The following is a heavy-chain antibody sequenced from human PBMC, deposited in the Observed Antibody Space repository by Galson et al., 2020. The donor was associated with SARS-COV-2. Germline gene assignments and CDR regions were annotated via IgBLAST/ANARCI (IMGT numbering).Heavy chain of an antibody. CDR3: ARDCGGDCYPSIAFDI. J-gene: IGHJ3*02. Sequence: KMSGPTLVKPTETLTLTCTVSGFSLSNARMGVSWIRQPPGKALEWLAHIFSNDEKSYSTSLKSRLTISKDTSKSQVVLTMTNMDPVDTATYYCARDCGGDCYPSIAFDIWGQGTMVTVSS. D-gene: IGHD2-21*02. CDR1: GFSLSNARMG. V-gene: IGHV2-26*01. CDR2: IFSNDEK.